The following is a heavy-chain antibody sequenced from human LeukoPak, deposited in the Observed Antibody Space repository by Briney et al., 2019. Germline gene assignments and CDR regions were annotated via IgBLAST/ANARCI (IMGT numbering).Heavy chain of an antibody. J-gene: IGHJ6*03. D-gene: IGHD3-10*01. CDR1: GGSISSYY. V-gene: IGHV4-59*12. CDR2: IYYSGST. CDR3: ARGDYYGSGRDYYYYMDV. Sequence: PSETLSLTCTVSGGSISSYYWSWIRQPPGKGLEWIGYIYYSGSTNYNPSLKSRVTMSVDTSKNQFSLKLSSVTAADTAVYYCARGDYYGSGRDYYYYMDVWGKGTTVTVSS.